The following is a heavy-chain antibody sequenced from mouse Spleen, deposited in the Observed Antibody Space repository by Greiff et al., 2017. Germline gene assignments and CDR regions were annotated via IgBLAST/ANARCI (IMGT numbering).Heavy chain of an antibody. V-gene: IGHV1S81*02. D-gene: IGHD1-1*01. Sequence: VQLQQPGAELVKPGASVKLSCKASGYTFTSYWMHWVKQRPGQGLEWIGEINPSNGRTNYNEKFKSKATLTVDKSSSTAYMQLSSLTSEDSAVYYCARGGTVRYFDYWGQGTTLTVSS. CDR3: ARGGTVRYFDY. CDR2: INPSNGRT. J-gene: IGHJ2*01. CDR1: GYTFTSYW.